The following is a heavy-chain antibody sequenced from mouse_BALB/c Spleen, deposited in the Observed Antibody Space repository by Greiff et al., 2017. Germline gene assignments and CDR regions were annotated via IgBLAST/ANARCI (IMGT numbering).Heavy chain of an antibody. CDR2: ISSGSSTI. CDR1: GFTFSSFG. Sequence: EVKLVESGGGLVQPGGSRKLSCAASGFTFSSFGMHWVRQAPEKGLEWVAYISSGSSTIYYADTVKGRFTISRDNPKNTLFLQMTSLRSEDTAMYYCARSYYSSSYYYAMDDWGQGTSVTVSS. D-gene: IGHD1-1*01. CDR3: ARSYYSSSYYYAMDD. J-gene: IGHJ4*01. V-gene: IGHV5-17*02.